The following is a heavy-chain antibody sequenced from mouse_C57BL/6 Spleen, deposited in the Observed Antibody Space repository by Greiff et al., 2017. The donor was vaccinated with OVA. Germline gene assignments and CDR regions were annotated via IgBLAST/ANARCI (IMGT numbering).Heavy chain of an antibody. V-gene: IGHV5-17*01. D-gene: IGHD1-1*01. CDR1: GFTFSDYG. Sequence: EVHLVESGGGLVKPGGSLKLSCAASGFTFSDYGMHWVRQAPEKGLEWVAYISSGSSTIYYADTVKGRFTISRDTAKNTLFLQMTSLRSEDTAMYYCAKHYYGSSYFDYWGQGTTLTVSS. CDR3: AKHYYGSSYFDY. CDR2: ISSGSSTI. J-gene: IGHJ2*01.